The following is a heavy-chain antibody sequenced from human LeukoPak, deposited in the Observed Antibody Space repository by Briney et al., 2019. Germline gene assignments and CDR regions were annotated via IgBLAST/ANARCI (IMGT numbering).Heavy chain of an antibody. J-gene: IGHJ4*02. Sequence: PGGSLRLPCAASGFTFSIYTMSGVPRAPGKGLEWVSDISGSVVTTFYADSVKGRFTISRDNANNTMYLRVNSLRAEDTALYYCAKGSCTGGNCRKDLEYWGQGTLVTVSS. CDR3: AKGSCTGGNCRKDLEY. V-gene: IGHV3-23*01. D-gene: IGHD2-15*01. CDR1: GFTFSIYT. CDR2: ISGSVVTT.